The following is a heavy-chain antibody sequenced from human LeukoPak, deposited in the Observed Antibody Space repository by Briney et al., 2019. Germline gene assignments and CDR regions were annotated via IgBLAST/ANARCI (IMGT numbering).Heavy chain of an antibody. CDR3: ARSASGYDA. V-gene: IGHV3-74*01. Sequence: GGSLRLSCTASGLPFSGYWMQWVREAPGKGVVWVLGIDDDGAGTTCADSVKGRFTISRDNAKNTLYLKMNSLRVEDTAVYYCARSASGYDAWGQGTLVTVSS. CDR1: GLPFSGYW. CDR2: IDDDGAGT. D-gene: IGHD5-12*01. J-gene: IGHJ5*02.